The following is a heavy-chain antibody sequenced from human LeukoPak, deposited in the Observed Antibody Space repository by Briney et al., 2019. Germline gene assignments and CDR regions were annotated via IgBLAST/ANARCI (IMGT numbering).Heavy chain of an antibody. CDR1: GFTFSSYA. D-gene: IGHD6-19*01. J-gene: IGHJ4*02. Sequence: GGSLRLSCAASGFTFSSYAMHWVRQAPGKGLEWVAVISYDGSNKYYADSVKGRFTISRDNSKDTLYLQMNSLRAEDTAVYYCARDLSSSGWYGLDYWGQGTLVTVSS. CDR3: ARDLSSSGWYGLDY. V-gene: IGHV3-30-3*01. CDR2: ISYDGSNK.